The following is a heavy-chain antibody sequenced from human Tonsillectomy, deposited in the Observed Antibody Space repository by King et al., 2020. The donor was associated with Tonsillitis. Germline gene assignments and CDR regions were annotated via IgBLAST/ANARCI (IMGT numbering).Heavy chain of an antibody. J-gene: IGHJ4*02. Sequence: VQLVESGGGLVQPGGSLRLSCAASGFTFSSYEMNWVRQAPGKGLEWVSYISSSGSSIYYADSMKARFTISRDNAKNSLCLHMNSLRAEDTAVYYCARGRERTILCSTGCPKGHPYYFDYWGQGTLVTVSS. CDR3: ARGRERTILCSTGCPKGHPYYFDY. D-gene: IGHD2-2*01. V-gene: IGHV3-48*03. CDR1: GFTFSSYE. CDR2: ISSSGSSI.